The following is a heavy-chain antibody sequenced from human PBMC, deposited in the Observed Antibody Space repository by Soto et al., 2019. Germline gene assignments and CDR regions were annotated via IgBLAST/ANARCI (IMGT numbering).Heavy chain of an antibody. CDR1: GFTFTSCA. V-gene: IGHV3-23*01. D-gene: IGHD1-7*01. CDR3: AKGDWDYIAGHFDY. J-gene: IGHJ4*02. Sequence: VQLLESGGGLVQPGGSLRLSCAASGFTFTSCAMSWVRQAPGKGLAWVSAISGTAGNTYHADSVKGRFTISRDISKNTLYLQMNSLRAEDTDVYYCAKGDWDYIAGHFDYWGQGTLVTVSS. CDR2: ISGTAGNT.